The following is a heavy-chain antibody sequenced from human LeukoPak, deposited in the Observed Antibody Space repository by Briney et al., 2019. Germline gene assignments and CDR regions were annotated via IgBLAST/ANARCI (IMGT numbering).Heavy chain of an antibody. D-gene: IGHD3-22*01. CDR3: ARALYGSSGYYDY. CDR2: ISGSGATL. CDR1: GFNFSDHY. J-gene: IGHJ4*02. V-gene: IGHV3-11*01. Sequence: GGSLRLSCAASGFNFSDHYMSWVRQAPGGGLEWVTYISGSGATLHHADSVKGRFTISRGNAENSLSLQMNSLRAEDTALYYCARALYGSSGYYDYWGQGILVTVSS.